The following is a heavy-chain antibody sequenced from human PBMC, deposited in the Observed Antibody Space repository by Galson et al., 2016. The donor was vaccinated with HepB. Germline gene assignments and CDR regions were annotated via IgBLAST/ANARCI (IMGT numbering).Heavy chain of an antibody. V-gene: IGHV4-31*11. CDR1: GASISSGDHY. Sequence: TLSLTCDVSGASISSGDHYWSWIRQHPGKGLEWIGHIPHRGNAYSKPSLGSRVVLSVDTSKNQFSLKLSFVTAADTAVYYCARRDDDINGHYKNYFDYWSQGTLVTVSS. J-gene: IGHJ4*02. D-gene: IGHD3-22*01. CDR2: IPHRGNA. CDR3: ARRDDDINGHYKNYFDY.